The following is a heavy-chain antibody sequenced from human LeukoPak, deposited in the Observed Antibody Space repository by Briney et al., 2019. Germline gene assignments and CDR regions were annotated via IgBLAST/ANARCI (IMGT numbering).Heavy chain of an antibody. CDR3: ARGPDYDSSGSPMDAFDI. V-gene: IGHV1-69*05. J-gene: IGHJ3*02. CDR1: GGTFSSYA. CDR2: IIPIFGTA. D-gene: IGHD3-22*01. Sequence: SVKVSCKASGGTFSSYAISWVRQAPGQGLEWMGGIIPIFGTANYAQKLQGRVTMTTDTSTSTAYMELRSLRSDDTAVYYCARGPDYDSSGSPMDAFDIWGQGTMVTVSS.